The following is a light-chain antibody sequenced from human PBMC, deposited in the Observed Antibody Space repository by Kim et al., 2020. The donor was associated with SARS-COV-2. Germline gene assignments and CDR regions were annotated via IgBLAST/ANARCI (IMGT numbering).Light chain of an antibody. J-gene: IGKJ3*01. CDR1: QDISNY. Sequence: DIQMTQSPSSLSASVGDRVTITCQASQDISNYLNWYQQKPGKAPKLLIYDASNLETGVPSRFSGSGSGTDFTFTISSLQPEDIATYYCHQYNMSPLTFGLGTQVDIK. CDR2: DAS. V-gene: IGKV1-33*01. CDR3: HQYNMSPLT.